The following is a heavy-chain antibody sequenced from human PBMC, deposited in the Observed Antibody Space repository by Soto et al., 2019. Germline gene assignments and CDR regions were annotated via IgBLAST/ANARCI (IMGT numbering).Heavy chain of an antibody. CDR3: AKAKTPHNAFDI. CDR2: ISDSGTST. V-gene: IGHV3-23*01. J-gene: IGHJ3*02. CDR1: GFTFSRYA. D-gene: IGHD2-15*01. Sequence: HPGGSLRLSCAASGFTFSRYAMSGVRLAPGKGLEWVSGISDSGTSTYYRDSVKGRFTISRDNSKNTVYLQMNSLRAEDTALYYCAKAKTPHNAFDIWGQGTMVTVSS.